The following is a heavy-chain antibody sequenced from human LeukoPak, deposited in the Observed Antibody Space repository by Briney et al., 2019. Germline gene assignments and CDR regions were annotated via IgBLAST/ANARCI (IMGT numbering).Heavy chain of an antibody. Sequence: GGSLRLSCAASGFTFSDYYMRWIRQAPGKGLEGVSYISPSSSYTDYADSVKGRFTISRDNAKDSLYLQMNSLRAEDTAVYSCAKFSPMTASHYFDFWGQGTLVTVSS. CDR1: GFTFSDYY. CDR2: ISPSSSYT. CDR3: AKFSPMTASHYFDF. V-gene: IGHV3-11*03. J-gene: IGHJ4*02. D-gene: IGHD2-21*02.